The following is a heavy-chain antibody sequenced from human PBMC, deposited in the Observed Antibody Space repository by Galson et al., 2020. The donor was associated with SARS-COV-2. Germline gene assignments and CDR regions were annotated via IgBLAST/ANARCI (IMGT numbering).Heavy chain of an antibody. Sequence: SLRLSCVASGFTFSRYALHWVRQAPGKGLEWVAVISYDGRNKHYADSVKGRFTISRDNSKHTLYLQMNSLRPDDTAVYSCARDYYDSSGYSTNGMDVWGQGTTVTVSS. D-gene: IGHD3-22*01. CDR3: ARDYYDSSGYSTNGMDV. CDR1: GFTFSRYA. CDR2: ISYDGRNK. J-gene: IGHJ6*02. V-gene: IGHV3-30*04.